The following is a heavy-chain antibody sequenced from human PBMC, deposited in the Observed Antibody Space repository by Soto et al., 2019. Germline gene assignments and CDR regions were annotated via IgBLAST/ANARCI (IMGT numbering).Heavy chain of an antibody. CDR1: GYTFTSYG. CDR2: ISAYNGNT. Sequence: QVQLVQSGAEVKKPGASVKVSCKASGYTFTSYGFSWVRQAPGQGLEWMGWISAYNGNTNYAQKFRGRVTMTTDTSTSTAYMELRSLRSDDTAVYYCARSGSGAAYYYHGLDVWGQGTTVTVSS. D-gene: IGHD7-27*01. V-gene: IGHV1-18*04. J-gene: IGHJ6*02. CDR3: ARSGSGAAYYYHGLDV.